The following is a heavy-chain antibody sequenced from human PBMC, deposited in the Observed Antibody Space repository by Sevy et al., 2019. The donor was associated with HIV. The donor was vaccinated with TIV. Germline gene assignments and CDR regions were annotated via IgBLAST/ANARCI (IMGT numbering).Heavy chain of an antibody. V-gene: IGHV3-23*01. CDR1: GFSFSSFA. D-gene: IGHD2-8*01. Sequence: GGSLRLSCAASGFSFSSFAMGWVCQAPGKGLDWISVISGTGDHTYYADSVKGRFTISRDNSKNTLFLQMNSLRAEDTAIFYCAKKMGGGSGMAFLVDYWGQRTLVTVSS. CDR3: AKKMGGGSGMAFLVDY. J-gene: IGHJ4*02. CDR2: ISGTGDHT.